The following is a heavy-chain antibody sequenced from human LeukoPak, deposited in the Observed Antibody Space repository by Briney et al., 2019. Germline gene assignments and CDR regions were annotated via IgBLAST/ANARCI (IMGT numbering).Heavy chain of an antibody. V-gene: IGHV3-21*01. CDR1: GFTFSSYT. D-gene: IGHD5-12*01. CDR2: ISSSRSYI. J-gene: IGHJ4*02. CDR3: APALSLYDYIYFDY. Sequence: PGGSLRLSCAASGFTFSSYTMNWVRQAPGKGLEWVSSISSSRSYIYYADSVKGRFTISRDNTMNSLFLRMNSLRAEDTAVYYCAPALSLYDYIYFDYWGQGTLVTVSS.